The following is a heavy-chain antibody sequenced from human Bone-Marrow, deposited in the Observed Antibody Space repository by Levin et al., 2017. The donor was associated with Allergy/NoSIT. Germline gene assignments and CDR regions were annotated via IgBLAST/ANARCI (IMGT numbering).Heavy chain of an antibody. CDR2: LSSNSDYK. V-gene: IGHV3-21*04. CDR1: GFTLTGHA. D-gene: IGHD2-8*01. Sequence: GGSLRLSCAASGFTLTGHAMHWLRQAPGKGLECVSSLSSNSDYKYYAESVRGRFTVSRDNAENSLFLQMNSLRAEDTAVYYCVTGDQGRGNAWDLPMGYWSQGTLVTVSS. J-gene: IGHJ4*02. CDR3: VTGDQGRGNAWDLPMGY.